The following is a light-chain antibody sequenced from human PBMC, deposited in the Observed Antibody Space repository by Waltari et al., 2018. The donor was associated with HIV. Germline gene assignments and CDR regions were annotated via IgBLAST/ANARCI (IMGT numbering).Light chain of an antibody. CDR1: SSPVGPYNY. CDR2: DVS. CDR3: SSYTSSSTVV. V-gene: IGLV2-14*03. J-gene: IGLJ2*01. Sequence: QSALPQPASVSGSPGQPITISCPGTSSPVGPYNYASWYQLHPGKAPNLMIYDVSNRPSGVSDRFSGSKSANTASLTISGLQAEDEAHYYCSSYTSSSTVVFGGGTKLTVL.